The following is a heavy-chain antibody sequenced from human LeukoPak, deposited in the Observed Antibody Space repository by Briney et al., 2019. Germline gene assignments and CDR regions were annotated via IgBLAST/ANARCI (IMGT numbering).Heavy chain of an antibody. J-gene: IGHJ4*02. CDR1: GFTFSSYA. CDR2: ISGSGGST. CDR3: ANNPLNWALDY. D-gene: IGHD1-1*01. Sequence: GGSLRLPCAASGFTFSSYAMSWVRQAPGKGLEWVSAISGSGGSTYYAGSVKGRFTISRDNSKNTLYLQMNSLRAEDTAVYYCANNPLNWALDYWGQGTLVTVSS. V-gene: IGHV3-23*01.